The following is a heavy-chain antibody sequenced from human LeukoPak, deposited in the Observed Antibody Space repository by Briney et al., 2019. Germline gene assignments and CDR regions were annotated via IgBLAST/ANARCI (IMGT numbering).Heavy chain of an antibody. CDR1: GGSISSYY. D-gene: IGHD3-10*01. Sequence: PSETLSLSCTVSGGSISSYYWCWIRQPAGKGLEWIGRIYTSGSANYNPSPKSRVTMSVDTSKNQFSLKLCSVAAAYMAVYYCASVRGKGDYFDYWGQGTLVTVSS. V-gene: IGHV4-4*07. CDR3: ASVRGKGDYFDY. J-gene: IGHJ4*02. CDR2: IYTSGSA.